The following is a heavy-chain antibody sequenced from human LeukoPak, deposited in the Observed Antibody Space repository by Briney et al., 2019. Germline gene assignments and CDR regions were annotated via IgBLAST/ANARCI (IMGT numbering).Heavy chain of an antibody. CDR1: GGSISSGDYY. D-gene: IGHD3-22*01. V-gene: IGHV4-30-4*01. CDR2: FYYSGTT. Sequence: PSQTLSLTCTVSGGSISSGDYYWSWIRQPPGKGLEWIAYFYYSGTTYYNPSLKSRVTISVDTSKNHFSLKLNSVTAADTAVYYCASYYDSSGPSFDYWGQGILVTVSS. J-gene: IGHJ4*02. CDR3: ASYYDSSGPSFDY.